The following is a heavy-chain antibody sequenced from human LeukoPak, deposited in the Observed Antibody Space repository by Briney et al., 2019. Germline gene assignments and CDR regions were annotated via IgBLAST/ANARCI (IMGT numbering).Heavy chain of an antibody. CDR3: AREGYYDSSGHYHHDAFDI. J-gene: IGHJ3*02. V-gene: IGHV4-61*01. CDR1: GGSISSSSYY. Sequence: SETLSLTCTVSGGSISSSSYYWSWIRQPPGKGLEWIGYIYYSGTTNYNPSLKSRVTISVDTSKNQVSLKLSSVTAADTAVYYCAREGYYDSSGHYHHDAFDIWGQGTMVTVSS. CDR2: IYYSGTT. D-gene: IGHD3-22*01.